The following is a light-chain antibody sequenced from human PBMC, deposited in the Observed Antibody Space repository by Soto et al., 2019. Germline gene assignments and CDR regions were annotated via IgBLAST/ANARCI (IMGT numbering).Light chain of an antibody. J-gene: IGKJ5*01. CDR1: QSVSST. CDR2: GAS. Sequence: EIRSTQYPDTMSVSPEEGATLSCRASQSVSSTSAWYQLIPGQAPRLLIYGASTRATGIPARFSGSGSGTEFTLTISSLQSEDFAVYYCQQYNTWPPIAFGQGTRLAI. CDR3: QQYNTWPPIA. V-gene: IGKV3-15*01.